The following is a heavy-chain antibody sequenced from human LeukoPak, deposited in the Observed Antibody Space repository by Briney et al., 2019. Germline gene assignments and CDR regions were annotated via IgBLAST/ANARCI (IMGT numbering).Heavy chain of an antibody. V-gene: IGHV3-23*01. D-gene: IGHD1-26*01. CDR1: GFTFNHYT. CDR2: ISGPGYST. CDR3: AKINREGATTGSGGPGNFDY. J-gene: IGHJ4*02. Sequence: GGSLRLSCAASGFTFNHYTMSWVRQAPGRGLEWVSAISGPGYSTHYADSVKGRFTISRDNPKSTVFLQMNSLRAEDTAIFYCAKINREGATTGSGGPGNFDYWGQGALVTVSS.